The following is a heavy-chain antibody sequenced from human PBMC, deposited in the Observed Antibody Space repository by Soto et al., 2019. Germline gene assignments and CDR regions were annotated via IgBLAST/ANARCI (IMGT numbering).Heavy chain of an antibody. CDR1: GDRVSSNSAA. CDR2: TYYRSEWYN. J-gene: IGHJ6*02. CDR3: ARAGDYNLWSGYTGQYNYYGMDV. D-gene: IGHD3-3*01. V-gene: IGHV6-1*01. Sequence: SQTLSLTCAISGDRVSSNSAAWNWIRQSPSRGLEWLGRTYYRSEWYNDYAVSVKSRITINPDTSKNQFSLQLNSVTPEDTAVYYCARAGDYNLWSGYTGQYNYYGMDVWGQGTTVTVSS.